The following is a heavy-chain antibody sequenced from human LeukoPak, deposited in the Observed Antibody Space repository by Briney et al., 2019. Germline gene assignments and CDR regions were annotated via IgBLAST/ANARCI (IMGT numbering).Heavy chain of an antibody. CDR1: GFTCSSYE. Sequence: PGGSLRLSCAASGFTCSSYEMNWVRQAPGKGLEWISYISSSGGTIYSADSVKGRFTISRDNAKNSLYLQMDSLRAEDTAVYYCARKYSGTYFGDGGFDYWGQGTLVTVSS. CDR2: ISSSGGTI. D-gene: IGHD5-12*01. V-gene: IGHV3-48*03. J-gene: IGHJ4*02. CDR3: ARKYSGTYFGDGGFDY.